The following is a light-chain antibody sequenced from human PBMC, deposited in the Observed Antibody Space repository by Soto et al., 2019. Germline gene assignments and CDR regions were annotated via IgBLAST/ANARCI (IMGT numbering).Light chain of an antibody. J-gene: IGLJ1*01. Sequence: QSVLTQPRSVSGSPGQSVTISCTGTSSDVGGYNYVSWYQQHPGRAPKLMIYDVTKRPSGVPDRFSGSKSGYTASLTISGLQAEDEGDYYCCSYAGSYTRYVFGSGTKLTVL. CDR2: DVT. CDR3: CSYAGSYTRYV. V-gene: IGLV2-11*01. CDR1: SSDVGGYNY.